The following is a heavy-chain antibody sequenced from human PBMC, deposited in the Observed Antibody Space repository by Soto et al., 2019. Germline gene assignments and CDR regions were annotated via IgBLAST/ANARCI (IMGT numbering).Heavy chain of an antibody. CDR2: INTDGSST. D-gene: IGHD2-15*01. CDR1: GFTFSSYW. CDR3: ARRGSGVTRGLHY. Sequence: EVQLVESGGGLVQPGGSLRLSCAASGFTFSSYWMHWVRQAPGKGLVWISRINTDGSSTSYVDSVQGRFTISRDNGKITLFLQMNSLRREDTAVYYCARRGSGVTRGLHYWGQGTLVTVSS. V-gene: IGHV3-74*01. J-gene: IGHJ4*02.